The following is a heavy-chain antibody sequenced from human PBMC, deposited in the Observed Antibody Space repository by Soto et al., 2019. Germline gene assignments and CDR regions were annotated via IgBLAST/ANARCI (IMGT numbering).Heavy chain of an antibody. J-gene: IGHJ6*02. CDR2: IIPIFGTA. CDR3: ARHDCISSRCYYSYYYGMDV. Sequence: QVQLVQSGAEVKKPGSSVKVSCKASGGTFSSYAISWVRQAPGQGREWMGGIIPIFGTANYAQKFQGRVTITADDSTSPTYMELSSLRSEDTAVYYCARHDCISSRCYYSYYYGMDVWGQGTTVTVSS. D-gene: IGHD2-2*01. CDR1: GGTFSSYA. V-gene: IGHV1-69*12.